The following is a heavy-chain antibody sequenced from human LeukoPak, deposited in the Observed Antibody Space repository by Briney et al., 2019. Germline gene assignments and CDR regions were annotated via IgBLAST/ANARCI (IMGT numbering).Heavy chain of an antibody. Sequence: GGSLRLSCAASGFTFSSYSMNWVRQAPGKGLEWVSSISSSRSYRYYADSVKGRFTISRDNAKKSLYLQMNSLRAEDTAVYYCAREPLAYCGGDCYRRSGGFDYWGQGTLVTVSS. CDR2: ISSSRSYR. CDR3: AREPLAYCGGDCYRRSGGFDY. V-gene: IGHV3-21*01. D-gene: IGHD2-21*02. CDR1: GFTFSSYS. J-gene: IGHJ4*02.